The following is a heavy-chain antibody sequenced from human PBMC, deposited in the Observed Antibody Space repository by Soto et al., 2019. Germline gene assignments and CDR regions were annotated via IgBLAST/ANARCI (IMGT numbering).Heavy chain of an antibody. CDR2: IYHSGST. J-gene: IGHJ6*02. D-gene: IGHD2-2*01. V-gene: IGHV4-4*02. CDR3: ARLPSDCSFTSCRRGYYGMDV. Sequence: PSETLSLTCAVSGGSISSINWWSWVRQPPGKGLEWIGEIYHSGSTDYNPSLKSRVTISVDKSKNQFSLKLTSVTAADTAVYYCARLPSDCSFTSCRRGYYGMDVWGQGTTVTVSS. CDR1: GGSISSINW.